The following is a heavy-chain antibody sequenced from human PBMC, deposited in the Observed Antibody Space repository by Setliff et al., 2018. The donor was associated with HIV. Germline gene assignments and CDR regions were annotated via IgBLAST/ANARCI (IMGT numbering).Heavy chain of an antibody. V-gene: IGHV1-69*13. D-gene: IGHD2-8*01. CDR3: ARMVPANGYPSDY. CDR2: IVPILNTG. Sequence: ASVKVSCKASGGTFRSHEISWVRQAPGQGLEWMGGIVPILNTGNYAPKFQGRVTITADESTTTAYMELSSLRSEDTAVYYCARMVPANGYPSDYWGQGTLVTVSS. CDR1: GGTFRSHE. J-gene: IGHJ4*02.